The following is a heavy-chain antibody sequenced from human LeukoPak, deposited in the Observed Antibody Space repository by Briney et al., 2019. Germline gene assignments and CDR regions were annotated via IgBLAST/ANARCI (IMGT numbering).Heavy chain of an antibody. CDR3: AKGMITFGGVIGIFDY. J-gene: IGHJ4*02. D-gene: IGHD3-16*02. Sequence: GGSLRLSCAASKFTFSTFSMSWVRQAPGKGLEWVSSISGSGGYTYYADSVKGRFTISRDNSKNTLFLQMNSLRAEDTAVYYCAKGMITFGGVIGIFDYWGQGTLVTVSS. CDR1: KFTFSTFS. CDR2: ISGSGGYT. V-gene: IGHV3-23*01.